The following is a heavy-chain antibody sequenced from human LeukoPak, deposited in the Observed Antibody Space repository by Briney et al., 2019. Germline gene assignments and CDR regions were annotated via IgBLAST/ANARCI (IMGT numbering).Heavy chain of an antibody. CDR2: ISSSSSYI. CDR1: GFTLSSYS. J-gene: IGHJ4*02. Sequence: PGGSLRLSCAASGFTLSSYSMNWVRQAPGKGLEWVSSISSSSSYIYYADSVKGRFTISRDNAKNSLYLQMNSLRAEDTAVYYCARDRTGYNGYGFDYWGQGTLVTVSS. CDR3: ARDRTGYNGYGFDY. D-gene: IGHD5-12*01. V-gene: IGHV3-21*06.